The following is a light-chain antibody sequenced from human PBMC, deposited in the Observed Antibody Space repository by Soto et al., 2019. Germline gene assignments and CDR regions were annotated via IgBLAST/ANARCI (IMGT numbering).Light chain of an antibody. CDR2: DVS. V-gene: IGLV2-11*01. Sequence: QSALTQPRSVSGSPGQSVTISCTGTSSDVGDYNYVSWYQQYPGKAPKLVIYDVSKRPSGVPDRFSGSKSGNTASLTISGLQDDDEADYYCSSYAGRDIWVFGGGTKLTVL. CDR3: SSYAGRDIWV. CDR1: SSDVGDYNY. J-gene: IGLJ3*02.